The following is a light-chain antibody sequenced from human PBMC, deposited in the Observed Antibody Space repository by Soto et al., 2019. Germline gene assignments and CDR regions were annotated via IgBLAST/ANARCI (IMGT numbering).Light chain of an antibody. CDR1: QSLRSS. CDR3: HLRESWPRT. CDR2: DAS. V-gene: IGKV3-11*01. Sequence: ETVMTRAGNTLSLCRAEKHTLSCRASQSLRSSLAWYQQKPGQAPRLLMYDASNRASGVPARFSGSGSGTDFTLTISSLEPEDFAVYYCHLRESWPRTFGQGTKVDI. J-gene: IGKJ1*01.